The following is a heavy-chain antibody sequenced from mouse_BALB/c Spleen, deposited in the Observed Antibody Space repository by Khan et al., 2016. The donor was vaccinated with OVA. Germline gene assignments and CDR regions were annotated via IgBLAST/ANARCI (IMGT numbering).Heavy chain of an antibody. CDR1: GFTIKDTY. Sequence: EVQLQESGAELVKPGASVKLSCTASGFTIKDTYLHWVKQRPEQGLEWIGRIAPANGNTQYDPKFQGKATSTSDTSSDTSYLQLNSLTSEDTAVYYCARPSYDPRDFEGWGAGTTVTVSS. CDR3: ARPSYDPRDFEG. J-gene: IGHJ1*01. D-gene: IGHD2-3*01. V-gene: IGHV14-3*02. CDR2: IAPANGNT.